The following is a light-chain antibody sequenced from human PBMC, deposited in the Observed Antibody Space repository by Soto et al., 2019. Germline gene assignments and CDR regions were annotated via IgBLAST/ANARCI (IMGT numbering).Light chain of an antibody. Sequence: QSVLTQPASVSGSPGQSITISCTGTSSDVGGYNYVSWYQQHPGKDPKLMIYDVSNRPSGVSNRFSGSKSGNTASLTISGLQAEDEADYYCSSYTSGSTWVFGGGTKLTVL. CDR3: SSYTSGSTWV. V-gene: IGLV2-14*01. CDR2: DVS. J-gene: IGLJ3*02. CDR1: SSDVGGYNY.